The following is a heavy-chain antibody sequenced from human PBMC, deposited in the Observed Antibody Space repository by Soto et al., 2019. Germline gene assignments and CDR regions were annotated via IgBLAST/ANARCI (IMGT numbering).Heavy chain of an antibody. D-gene: IGHD2-15*01. CDR1: GFTFSSHA. J-gene: IGHJ5*02. V-gene: IGHV3-23*01. CDR2: ISDSGGSI. Sequence: VQLLESGGGVVQPGGSLRLSCAASGFTFSSHAMSWVRQAPGKGLEWVSGISDSGGSIYYADSVKGRFTISRDNSKSTLYPQMNSLRAEDTAVYYRANGCGGTCYSTIHHWGQGTLGTASS. CDR3: ANGCGGTCYSTIHH.